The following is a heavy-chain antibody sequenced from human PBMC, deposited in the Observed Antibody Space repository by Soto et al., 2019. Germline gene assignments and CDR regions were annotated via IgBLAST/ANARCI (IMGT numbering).Heavy chain of an antibody. CDR2: IYYSGSA. Sequence: QLQLQESGPGLVKPSETLSLTCTVSGGSISSNSYYWGWIRQPPGKGLEWIGSIYYSGSAYYNPSIKSRVTMSVDTSKNQLSLKLSSVTAADTAVYYCARHIRGNSCMDVWGQGTTVTVSS. J-gene: IGHJ6*02. D-gene: IGHD2-21*01. CDR3: ARHIRGNSCMDV. V-gene: IGHV4-39*01. CDR1: GGSISSNSYY.